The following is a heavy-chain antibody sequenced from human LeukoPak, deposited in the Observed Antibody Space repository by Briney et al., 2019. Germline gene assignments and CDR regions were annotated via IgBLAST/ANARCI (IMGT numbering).Heavy chain of an antibody. Sequence: GGSLRLSCAASGFTFSHHGMHWVRQAPGKGLEWVAFIRNDGSNNYYTDSVKGRFTISRDNSKNTLYLQMNSLRAEDTAVYYCAKGRGWEASYYYYYMDVWGKGTTVTISS. J-gene: IGHJ6*03. CDR3: AKGRGWEASYYYYYMDV. D-gene: IGHD1-26*01. V-gene: IGHV3-30*02. CDR2: IRNDGSNN. CDR1: GFTFSHHG.